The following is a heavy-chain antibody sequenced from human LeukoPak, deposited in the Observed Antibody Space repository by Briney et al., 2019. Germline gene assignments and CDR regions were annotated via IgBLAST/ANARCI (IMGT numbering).Heavy chain of an antibody. D-gene: IGHD1-7*01. CDR2: IIPIFGTA. CDR3: ARGGGELEDWPIDY. Sequence: SVKVSFKSSGGTFSSYAISWVRQAPGQGHEWMGGIIPIFGTANYAQKFQGRVTITADESTSTAYMELSSLRSEDTAVYYCARGGGELEDWPIDYWGQGTLVTVSS. V-gene: IGHV1-69*01. J-gene: IGHJ4*02. CDR1: GGTFSSYA.